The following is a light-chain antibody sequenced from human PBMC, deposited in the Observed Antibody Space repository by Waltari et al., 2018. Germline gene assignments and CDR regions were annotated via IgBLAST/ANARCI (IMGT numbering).Light chain of an antibody. CDR3: LQFNSFPLT. V-gene: IGKV1-9*01. J-gene: IGKJ4*01. CDR1: QGISSS. CDR2: VAS. Sequence: DIQLTQSPSFLSASVGDRVTITCRPSQGISSSLAWYQQKPGMSPKLLIYVASTLQSGVPSRFSGSGSGTEFTLTISSLQPEDFATYYCLQFNSFPLTFGGGTKVEIK.